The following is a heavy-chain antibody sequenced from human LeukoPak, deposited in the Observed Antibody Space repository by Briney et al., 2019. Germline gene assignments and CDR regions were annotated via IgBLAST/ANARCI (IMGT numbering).Heavy chain of an antibody. V-gene: IGHV1-18*01. CDR1: GGTFSSYG. J-gene: IGHJ4*02. CDR3: ARGNVGGWYDYFDY. Sequence: ASVKVSCKASGGTFSSYGINWVRQAPGQGLEWMGWISTYNGNTNSAQKPQGRVTMTTDTSTSTAYMELRSLRSDDTAVYYCARGNVGGWYDYFDYWGQGTLVTVSS. D-gene: IGHD6-19*01. CDR2: ISTYNGNT.